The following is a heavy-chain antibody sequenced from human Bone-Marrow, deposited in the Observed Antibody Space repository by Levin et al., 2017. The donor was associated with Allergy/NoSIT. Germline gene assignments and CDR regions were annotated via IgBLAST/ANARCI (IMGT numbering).Heavy chain of an antibody. J-gene: IGHJ4*02. D-gene: IGHD2-8*01. Sequence: GGSLRLSCAASGFPFSSFGIHWVRQAPGKGLEWVAVIWNDGTNKYYADSVKGRFTISRDNSRNTVDLQMDSLRAEDTALYYCATDIGYCATTSCCASGYFENWGQGTLVTVSP. V-gene: IGHV3-33*01. CDR3: ATDIGYCATTSCCASGYFEN. CDR2: IWNDGTNK. CDR1: GFPFSSFG.